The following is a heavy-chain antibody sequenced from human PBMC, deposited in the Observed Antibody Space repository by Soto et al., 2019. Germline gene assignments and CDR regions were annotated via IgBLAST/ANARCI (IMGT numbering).Heavy chain of an antibody. J-gene: IGHJ5*02. CDR1: GGSISSSSYY. CDR2: IYYSGST. V-gene: IGHV4-39*01. D-gene: IGHD3-9*01. Sequence: SETLSLTCTVSGGSISSSSYYWGWIRQPPGKGLEWIGCIYYSGSTYYNPSLKSRVTISVDTSKNQFSLKLSSVTAADTAVYYCARHYPGVLRYFDWSPGNGVWFDPWGQGTLVTVSS. CDR3: ARHYPGVLRYFDWSPGNGVWFDP.